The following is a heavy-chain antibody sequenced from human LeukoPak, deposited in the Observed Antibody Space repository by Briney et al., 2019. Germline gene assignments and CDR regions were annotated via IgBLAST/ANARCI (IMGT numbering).Heavy chain of an antibody. J-gene: IGHJ2*01. CDR1: GFTFDDYA. CDR2: ISWNGGST. V-gene: IGHV3-43D*03. Sequence: GGSLRLSCAASGFTFDDYAMHWVRQAPGKGLEWVSLISWNGGSTFYADSVKGRFTISRDNSKNTLYLQMTSLRGEDTAVYYCARWSKTAWYFDLWGRGTLVTVSS. CDR3: ARWSKTAWYFDL. D-gene: IGHD5-24*01.